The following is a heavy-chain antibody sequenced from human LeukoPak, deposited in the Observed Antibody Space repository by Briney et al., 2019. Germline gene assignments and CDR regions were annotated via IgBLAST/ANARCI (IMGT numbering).Heavy chain of an antibody. CDR3: AKISSGYYSHFDY. Sequence: GGSLRLSCAASGFTFSTYGMHWVRQAPGTGLEWVALIRYDGSKKYYADSVKGQFTISRDNSKNTLYLQMKSLRAGDTAVYYCAKISSGYYSHFDYWGQGTLVTVSS. D-gene: IGHD3-22*01. V-gene: IGHV3-30*02. J-gene: IGHJ4*02. CDR2: IRYDGSKK. CDR1: GFTFSTYG.